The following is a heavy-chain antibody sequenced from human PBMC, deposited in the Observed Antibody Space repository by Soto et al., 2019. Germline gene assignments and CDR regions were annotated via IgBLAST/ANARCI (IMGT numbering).Heavy chain of an antibody. CDR2: IYHSGGT. J-gene: IGHJ4*02. Sequence: SETLSLTCAVSGGSISSSNWWSWVRQPPGKGLEWIGEIYHSGGTNYNPSLKSRYTISLDKSTNQFSMKLSSVTAADTAVYDCARSDSSGPSTYWGQGTLVTVSS. CDR3: ARSDSSGPSTY. V-gene: IGHV4-4*02. D-gene: IGHD6-19*01. CDR1: GGSISSSNW.